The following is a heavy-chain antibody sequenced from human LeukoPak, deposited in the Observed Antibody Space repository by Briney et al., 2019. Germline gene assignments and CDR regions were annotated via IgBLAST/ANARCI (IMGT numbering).Heavy chain of an antibody. CDR1: GFTFSAYY. D-gene: IGHD2-15*01. CDR3: TRGARYCTSSSCQVRYYMDV. V-gene: IGHV3-74*03. CDR2: ISTDGGIT. Sequence: GGSLRLSCAASGFTFSAYYMHWVRQGPGRGLVWVSRISTDGGITTYADSVKGRFTISRDNAKNTLYLQMNSLRAEDTAVYYCTRGARYCTSSSCQVRYYMDVWGKGTTVTFYS. J-gene: IGHJ6*03.